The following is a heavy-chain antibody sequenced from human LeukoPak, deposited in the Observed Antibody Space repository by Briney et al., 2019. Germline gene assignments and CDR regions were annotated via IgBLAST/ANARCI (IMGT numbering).Heavy chain of an antibody. CDR3: ARRLGTYYFDY. D-gene: IGHD1-26*01. J-gene: IGHJ4*02. V-gene: IGHV3-9*01. Sequence: GGSLRLSCVASGFTFDDYAMHWVRQAPGKGLEWVSGISWNSGSEGYADSVKGRFGISRDNAKNSLYLHMNSLRAEDTALYYCARRLGTYYFDYWGQGTLVTASS. CDR2: ISWNSGSE. CDR1: GFTFDDYA.